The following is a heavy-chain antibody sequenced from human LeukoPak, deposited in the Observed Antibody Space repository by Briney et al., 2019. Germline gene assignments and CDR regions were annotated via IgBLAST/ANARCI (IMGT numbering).Heavy chain of an antibody. J-gene: IGHJ4*02. D-gene: IGHD6-19*01. CDR3: ASGEQWLVRLMGNY. Sequence: GGSLRLSCAASGFTFSSYAMHWVRQAPGKGLEWVAVISYDGSNKYYADSVKGRFTISRDNSKNTLYLQMNSLRAEDTAVYYCASGEQWLVRLMGNYWGQGTLVTVSS. V-gene: IGHV3-30*01. CDR1: GFTFSSYA. CDR2: ISYDGSNK.